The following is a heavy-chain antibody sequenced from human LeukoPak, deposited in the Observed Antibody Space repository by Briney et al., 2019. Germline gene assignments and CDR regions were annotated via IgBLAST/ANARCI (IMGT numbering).Heavy chain of an antibody. Sequence: GGSLRLSCAASGFTFRDFYMTWIRQAPRKGLEWVAYIGPSGTIMNYADSVKGRFTVSRDNAENSLYLHMNSLRAEDTAVYYCTRDPRLCDYWGQGTLVTVSS. V-gene: IGHV3-11*01. CDR2: IGPSGTIM. J-gene: IGHJ4*02. CDR3: TRDPRLCDY. CDR1: GFTFRDFY.